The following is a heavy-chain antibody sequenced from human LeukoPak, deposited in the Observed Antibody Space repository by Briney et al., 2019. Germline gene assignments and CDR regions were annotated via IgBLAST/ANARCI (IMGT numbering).Heavy chain of an antibody. D-gene: IGHD6-19*01. J-gene: IGHJ4*02. V-gene: IGHV3-33*01. CDR1: GFTFSTYG. CDR3: ARSPPAVAGIDF. CDR2: IWYDGSYK. Sequence: GRSLRLSCAASGFTFSTYGMHWVRQAPGKGLEGVAVIWYDGSYKYYGDSVKGRFTISRDNSKNTLYLQMNSLRAEDTAVYYCARSPPAVAGIDFWGQGTLVTVSS.